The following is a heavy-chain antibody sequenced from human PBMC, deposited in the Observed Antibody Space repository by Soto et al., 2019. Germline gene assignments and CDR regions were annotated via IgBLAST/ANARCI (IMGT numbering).Heavy chain of an antibody. CDR1: GFTFSSYA. CDR3: AKERRHTYYDGSGRQRAGAFDI. V-gene: IGHV3-23*01. CDR2: ISGSSGST. J-gene: IGHJ3*02. D-gene: IGHD3-10*01. Sequence: EVQLLESGGGLVQPGGSLRLSCAASGFTFSSYAMSWVSQAPGKELEWISAISGSSGSTNYADSVKGRFTISRDNSKNTLYLQMNSLRADDTAVYYCAKERRHTYYDGSGRQRAGAFDIWGQGTMVTVSS.